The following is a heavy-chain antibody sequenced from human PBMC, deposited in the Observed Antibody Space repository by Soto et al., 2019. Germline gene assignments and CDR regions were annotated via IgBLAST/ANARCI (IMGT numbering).Heavy chain of an antibody. J-gene: IGHJ5*02. V-gene: IGHV1-8*01. CDR2: IHPNSGNT. Sequence: QVQLVQSGAEVKKPGASVKVSCKASGYTFTSYDISWVRQATGQGLEWMGWIHPNSGNTDYAQKFQGRVTMTRNTPISTANMELTSRRSETTAVYYCARGFTIFGVAEASWGQGILSPSPQ. CDR1: GYTFTSYD. D-gene: IGHD3-3*01. CDR3: ARGFTIFGVAEAS.